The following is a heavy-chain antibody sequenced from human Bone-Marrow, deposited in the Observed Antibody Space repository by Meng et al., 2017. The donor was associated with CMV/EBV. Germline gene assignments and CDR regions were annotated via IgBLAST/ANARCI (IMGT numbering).Heavy chain of an antibody. J-gene: IGHJ6*02. CDR2: IIPFFGTA. CDR3: AREKYWSGYSNYYYGMDV. V-gene: IGHV1-69*05. CDR1: GYTFTGYY. Sequence: SVKVSCKASGYTFTGYYLHWVRQAPGQGLEWMGGIIPFFGTANYAQKFQGRVTITTDESTSTAYMELSSLRSEDTAVYYCAREKYWSGYSNYYYGMDVWGQGTTDTVSS. D-gene: IGHD3-3*01.